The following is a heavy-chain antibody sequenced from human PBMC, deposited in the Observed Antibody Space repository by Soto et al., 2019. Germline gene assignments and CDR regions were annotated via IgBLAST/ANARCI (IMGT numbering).Heavy chain of an antibody. V-gene: IGHV1-69*01. CDR1: GGTFSSYA. Sequence: QVQLVQSGAEVKKPGSSVKVSCKASGGTFSSYAISWVRQAPGQGLEWMGGIIPIFGTANYAQKFQGRVTITAAEPTGTAYRERGSLRSEDTAVYYCATAGGGGPVDYWGQGTLVTVSS. D-gene: IGHD3-10*01. CDR2: IIPIFGTA. CDR3: ATAGGGGPVDY. J-gene: IGHJ4*02.